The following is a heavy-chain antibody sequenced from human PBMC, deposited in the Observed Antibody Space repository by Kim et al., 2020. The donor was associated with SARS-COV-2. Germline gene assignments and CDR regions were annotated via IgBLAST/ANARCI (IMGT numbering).Heavy chain of an antibody. D-gene: IGHD3-22*01. CDR2: INPSGGST. J-gene: IGHJ3*02. Sequence: ASVKVSCKASGYTFTSYYMHWVRQAPGQGLEWMGIINPSGGSTSYAQKFQGRVTMTRDTSTSTVYMELSSLRSEDTAVYYCARLGVVAPNDSSGYARGMNAFDIWGQGTMVTVSS. V-gene: IGHV1-46*01. CDR1: GYTFTSYY. CDR3: ARLGVVAPNDSSGYARGMNAFDI.